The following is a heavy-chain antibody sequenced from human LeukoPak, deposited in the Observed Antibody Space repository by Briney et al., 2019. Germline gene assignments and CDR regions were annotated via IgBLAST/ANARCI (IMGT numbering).Heavy chain of an antibody. V-gene: IGHV1-8*01. CDR1: GYTFTSYD. CDR2: MNPNSGNT. CDR3: ARDGVDRYVEYDILTGWFLDY. Sequence: ASVEVSCKASGYTFTSYDINWVRQATGQGLEWMGWMNPNSGNTGYAQKFQGRVTMTRNTSISTAYMELSRLRSDDTAVYYCARDGVDRYVEYDILTGWFLDYWGQGTLVTVSS. D-gene: IGHD3-9*01. J-gene: IGHJ4*02.